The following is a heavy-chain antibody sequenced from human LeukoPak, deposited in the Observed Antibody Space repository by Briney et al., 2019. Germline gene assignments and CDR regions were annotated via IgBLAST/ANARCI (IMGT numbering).Heavy chain of an antibody. J-gene: IGHJ4*02. CDR1: GGSFSGYY. Sequence: SETLSLTCAVYGGSFSGYYWSWIRQPPGKGLEWIGEINHSGSTNYNPSLKSRVTISVDTSKNQFSLKLSSVTAADTAVYYCARGRRYSSGWYFRSGLDYWGQGALVTVSS. V-gene: IGHV4-34*01. D-gene: IGHD6-19*01. CDR2: INHSGST. CDR3: ARGRRYSSGWYFRSGLDY.